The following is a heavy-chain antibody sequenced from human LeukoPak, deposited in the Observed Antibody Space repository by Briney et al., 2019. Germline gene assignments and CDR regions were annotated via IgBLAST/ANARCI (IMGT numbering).Heavy chain of an antibody. CDR2: IREDGNEK. CDR1: GFSFSSYW. D-gene: IGHD1-26*01. Sequence: GGSLRLSCAASGFSFSSYWMSWVRQAPGKGLEWVANIREDGNEKNCVDSVKGRFTISRDNAKNSLYLQMNTLRAEDTAVYYCGRSGIVTTAVPFWGQGTLVTVSS. J-gene: IGHJ4*02. CDR3: GRSGIVTTAVPF. V-gene: IGHV3-7*01.